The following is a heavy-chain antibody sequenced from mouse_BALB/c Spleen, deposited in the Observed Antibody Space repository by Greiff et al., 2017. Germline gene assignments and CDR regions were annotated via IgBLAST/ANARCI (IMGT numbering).Heavy chain of an antibody. CDR1: GFTFSSYG. J-gene: IGHJ2*01. CDR3: ARPGDYFDY. CDR2: ISSGGSYT. Sequence: EVQVVESGGDLVKPGGSLKLSCAASGFTFSSYGMSWVRQTPDKRLEWVATISSGGSYTYYPDSVKGRFTISRDNAKNTLYLQMSSLKSEDTAMYYCARPGDYFDYWGQGTTLTVSS. V-gene: IGHV5-6*01.